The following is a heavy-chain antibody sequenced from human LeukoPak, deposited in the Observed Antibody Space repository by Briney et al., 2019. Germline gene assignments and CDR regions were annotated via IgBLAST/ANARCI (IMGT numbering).Heavy chain of an antibody. CDR3: ARDLSITWFGELLSTYYYYYYMDV. Sequence: QTGGSLRLSCAASGFIFSNYGMYWVRQAPGKGLEWVAFIRYDGSNKYYADSVKGRFTISRDNSKNTLYLQMNSLRAEDTAVYYCARDLSITWFGELLSTYYYYYYMDVWGKGTTVTVSS. D-gene: IGHD3-10*01. CDR1: GFIFSNYG. J-gene: IGHJ6*03. V-gene: IGHV3-30*02. CDR2: IRYDGSNK.